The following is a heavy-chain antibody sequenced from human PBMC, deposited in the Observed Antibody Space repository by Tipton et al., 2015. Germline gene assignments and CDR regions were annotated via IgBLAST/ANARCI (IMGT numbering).Heavy chain of an antibody. J-gene: IGHJ5*02. V-gene: IGHV4-4*02. CDR3: ARQAPIAVAASNWFDP. D-gene: IGHD6-19*01. CDR2: IYHSGST. CDR1: GGSINISTW. Sequence: GLVKPSETLSLTCAVSGGSINISTWWSWVRQPPGKGLEWIGEIYHSGSTNYNPSLKSRVTISVDTSKNQFSLKLSSVTAADTAVYYCARQAPIAVAASNWFDPWGQGTLVTVSS.